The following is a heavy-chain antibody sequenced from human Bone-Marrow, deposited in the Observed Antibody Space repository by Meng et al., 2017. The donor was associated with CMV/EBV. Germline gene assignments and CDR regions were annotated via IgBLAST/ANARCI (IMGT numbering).Heavy chain of an antibody. J-gene: IGHJ6*02. D-gene: IGHD2-2*01. CDR1: GFTFDDYG. CDR3: ARGEHCSSTSCYPHYYGMDV. V-gene: IGHV3-20*01. CDR2: INWNGGST. Sequence: GSLRLSCAASGFTFDDYGMSWVRQAPGKGLEWVSGINWNGGSTGYADSVKSRFTISRDNAKNSLYLQMNSLRAEDTALYHCARGEHCSSTSCYPHYYGMDVWGQGTTVTVSS.